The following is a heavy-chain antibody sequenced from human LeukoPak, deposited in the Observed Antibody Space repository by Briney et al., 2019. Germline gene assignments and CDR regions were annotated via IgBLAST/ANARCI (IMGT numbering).Heavy chain of an antibody. J-gene: IGHJ5*02. CDR3: ARGRAAGGSHNWFDP. D-gene: IGHD6-13*01. V-gene: IGHV1-2*02. Sequence: ASVKVSCKASGYSLTNYYLHWARQAPGEGLEWMGWINPDSGDTRSAEKFQGRVTMTRDPSVNTAYMELSGLSSDDTAVYYCARGRAAGGSHNWFDPWGQGTLVTVSS. CDR2: INPDSGDT. CDR1: GYSLTNYY.